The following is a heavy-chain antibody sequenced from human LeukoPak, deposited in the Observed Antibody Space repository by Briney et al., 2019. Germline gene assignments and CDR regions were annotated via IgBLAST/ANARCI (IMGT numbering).Heavy chain of an antibody. V-gene: IGHV1-8*01. Sequence: GASVKVSCKASGYTFTSYDINWVRQATGQGLEWMGWMNPNSGNTGYAQKFQGRVTMTRNTSISTAYMELSSLRSEDTAVYYCARDRPDIVVVPAADWFDPWGQGTLVTVSS. J-gene: IGHJ5*02. D-gene: IGHD2-2*01. CDR3: ARDRPDIVVVPAADWFDP. CDR1: GYTFTSYD. CDR2: MNPNSGNT.